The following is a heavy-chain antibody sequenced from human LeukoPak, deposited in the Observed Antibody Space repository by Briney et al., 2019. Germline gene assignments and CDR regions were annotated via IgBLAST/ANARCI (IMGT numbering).Heavy chain of an antibody. Sequence: GGSLRPSCAASGFTFSSYWMHWVRQAPGKGLVWVSRINSDGSSTSYADSVKGRFTISRDNAKNTLYLQMNSLRAEDTAVYYCAKTYSSSWYPLGYWGQGTLVTVSS. V-gene: IGHV3-74*01. D-gene: IGHD6-13*01. CDR1: GFTFSSYW. CDR2: INSDGSST. J-gene: IGHJ4*02. CDR3: AKTYSSSWYPLGY.